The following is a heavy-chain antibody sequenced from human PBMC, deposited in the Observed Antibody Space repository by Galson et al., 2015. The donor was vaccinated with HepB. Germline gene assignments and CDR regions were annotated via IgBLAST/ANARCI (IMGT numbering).Heavy chain of an antibody. CDR3: ARSGYIGSSYYYYMSV. CDR1: GYYFPNYW. V-gene: IGHV5-51*03. CDR2: IYPGTSET. Sequence: GAEVKKPGESLNISCQGSGYYFPNYWIAWVRQMPGKGMEWMGIIYPGTSETKYSPSFQGQVTISADRSTNTAYLQWRSLKASDTAIYFCARSGYIGSSYYYYMSVWGKGTTVAVSS. J-gene: IGHJ6*03. D-gene: IGHD3-3*01.